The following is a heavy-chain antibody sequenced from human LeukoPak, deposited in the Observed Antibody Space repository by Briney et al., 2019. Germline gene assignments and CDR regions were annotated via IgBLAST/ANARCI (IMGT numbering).Heavy chain of an antibody. Sequence: ASVKVSCKASGYTFTSYYMHWVRQAPGQGLEWMGIINPSGGSTSYAQKFQGRVTMTRDTSTSTVYMELSSLRSGDTAVYYCARDHYYSSGWEYGMDVWGQGTTVTVSS. D-gene: IGHD6-19*01. CDR2: INPSGGST. CDR1: GYTFTSYY. J-gene: IGHJ6*02. V-gene: IGHV1-46*01. CDR3: ARDHYYSSGWEYGMDV.